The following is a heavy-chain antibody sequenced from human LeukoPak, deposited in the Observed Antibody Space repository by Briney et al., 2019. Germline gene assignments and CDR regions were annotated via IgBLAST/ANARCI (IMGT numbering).Heavy chain of an antibody. CDR3: ARAITMVRGAHGAFDI. Sequence: PSQTLSLTCTVSGGSISSGDYYWSWIRQPPGKGLEWIGYIYYSGSTYYNPSLKSRVTISVDTSKNQFSLKLSSVTAADTAVYYCARAITMVRGAHGAFDIWGQGTMVTVSS. V-gene: IGHV4-30-4*08. CDR1: GGSISSGDYY. CDR2: IYYSGST. J-gene: IGHJ3*02. D-gene: IGHD3-10*01.